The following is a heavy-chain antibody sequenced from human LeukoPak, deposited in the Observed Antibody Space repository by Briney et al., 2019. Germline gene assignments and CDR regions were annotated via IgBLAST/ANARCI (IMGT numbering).Heavy chain of an antibody. V-gene: IGHV4-61*02. CDR3: VGLRFLQWTPTRIFYS. CDR1: GGSINSGNYY. Sequence: SETLSLTCTVSGGSINSGNYYWSWMRQPAGKGLEWVGRIHIGGTTTYKSSLQSRVTISIDTSKNQFSLRLNSVTAADTAIYYCVGLRFLQWTPTRIFYSWGQGTLVTVSS. J-gene: IGHJ4*02. D-gene: IGHD3-3*01. CDR2: IHIGGTT.